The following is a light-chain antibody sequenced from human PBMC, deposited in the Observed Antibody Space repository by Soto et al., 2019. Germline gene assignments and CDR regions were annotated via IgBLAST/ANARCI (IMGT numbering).Light chain of an antibody. Sequence: DIQMTQSPASLSASIGDRVIITCRASQSISNYLNWYQHKPGRAPKFLIYAASSRQSGVPSRFSGSGSGTDFTLTISSLQREDFATYFCQQRFSSSWTFGQGTKVDIK. CDR2: AAS. CDR3: QQRFSSSWT. V-gene: IGKV1-39*01. CDR1: QSISNY. J-gene: IGKJ1*01.